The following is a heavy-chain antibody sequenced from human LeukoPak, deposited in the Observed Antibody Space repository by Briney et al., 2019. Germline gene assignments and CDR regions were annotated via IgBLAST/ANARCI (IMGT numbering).Heavy chain of an antibody. CDR1: SHSITYNY. Sequence: SETLSLTCTVSSHSITYNYCGWIRQSPGKGLEWVGSIYYSGSTYYNPDLKSRRTISVSTSNNQFSLKLSSVTAADTAVYYCARDQASLRDYYDSSGDNWFDPWGQGTLVTVS. D-gene: IGHD3-22*01. CDR3: ARDQASLRDYYDSSGDNWFDP. V-gene: IGHV4-38-2*02. CDR2: IYYSGST. J-gene: IGHJ5*02.